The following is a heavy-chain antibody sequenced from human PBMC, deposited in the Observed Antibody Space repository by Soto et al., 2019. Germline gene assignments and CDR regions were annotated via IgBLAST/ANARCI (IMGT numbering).Heavy chain of an antibody. V-gene: IGHV3-7*01. CDR3: ATSRGWRAYFDS. CDR1: GFTFSTYW. J-gene: IGHJ4*02. Sequence: EVQLVESGGGLVQPGGSLTLSCAASGFTFSTYWMSWVRQAPGQGLEWVANIKQDGSEKYYVDSVKGRLTIARDNADNALYLQMNRLRAEDTAVYYCATSRGWRAYFDSWGQGTLVTVSS. D-gene: IGHD6-19*01. CDR2: IKQDGSEK.